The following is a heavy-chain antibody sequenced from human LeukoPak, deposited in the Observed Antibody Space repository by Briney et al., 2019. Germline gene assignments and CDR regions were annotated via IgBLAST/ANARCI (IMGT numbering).Heavy chain of an antibody. CDR1: GYTVTSYW. CDR2: IYPYDSTT. D-gene: IGHD6-6*01. J-gene: IGHJ6*03. CDR3: ATSEYRSSTMDV. V-gene: IGHV5-51*01. Sequence: GESLKISCKGSGYTVTSYWIAWVRQMPGKGLEWMGTIYPYDSTTRYSPSFQGQVTISGDKSSSTSYVQWRSLKASDTAMYYCATSEYRSSTMDVWGKGTTVTVSS.